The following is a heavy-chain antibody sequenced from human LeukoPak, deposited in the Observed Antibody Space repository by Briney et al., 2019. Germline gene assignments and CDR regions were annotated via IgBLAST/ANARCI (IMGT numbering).Heavy chain of an antibody. CDR1: GYTFTGYY. J-gene: IGHJ4*02. Sequence: GASVKVSCKASGYTFTGYYMHWVRQAPGEGLEWMGWINPNSGGTNYAQKFQGRVTMTRDTSISTAYMELSRLRSDDTAVYYCARELPTGTTLDYWGQGTLVTVSS. CDR2: INPNSGGT. CDR3: ARELPTGTTLDY. V-gene: IGHV1-2*02. D-gene: IGHD1-1*01.